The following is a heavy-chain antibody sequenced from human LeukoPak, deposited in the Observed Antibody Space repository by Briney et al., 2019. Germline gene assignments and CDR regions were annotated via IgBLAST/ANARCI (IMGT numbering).Heavy chain of an antibody. V-gene: IGHV3-23*01. J-gene: IGHJ4*02. CDR3: VKDFLHGPHIEPVGSVGPFDF. Sequence: PGGSLRLFCATSGFTFSSYAMSWVRQTPGKGLEWVAGIHADSGGTYHADSVKGRFTIFRDNSKNTLYLQMNSLRAEDTAVYYCVKDFLHGPHIEPVGSVGPFDFWGQGTLVIVSS. CDR1: GFTFSSYA. CDR2: IHADSGGT. D-gene: IGHD2-21*01.